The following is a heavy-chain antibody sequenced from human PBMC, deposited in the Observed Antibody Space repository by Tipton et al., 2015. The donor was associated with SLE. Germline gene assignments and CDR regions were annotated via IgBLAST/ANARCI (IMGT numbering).Heavy chain of an antibody. J-gene: IGHJ6*03. CDR1: GGSISSGDHY. CDR2: ISDSGSS. D-gene: IGHD3-3*01. CDR3: VRGAEGADFGVETGDYYYMDV. Sequence: TLSLTCTVSGGSISSGDHYWNWIRQPPGKGLEWIGYISDSGSSHYNPSLKGRITISGDTSKNQFSLNLISVTAADTAVYYCVRGAEGADFGVETGDYYYMDVWGKGTTVTVSS. V-gene: IGHV4-30-4*01.